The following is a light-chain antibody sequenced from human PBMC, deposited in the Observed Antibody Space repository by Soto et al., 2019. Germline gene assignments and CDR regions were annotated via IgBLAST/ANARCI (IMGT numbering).Light chain of an antibody. Sequence: PGERVTLSCRASQSVSSSYLTWYQQKPGQAPRLLIYGASTRATSIPARFSGSGSGTNFTLTISSLEPEDFAVFYCQQYGSSPFTFGPGTKVDIK. CDR1: QSVSSSY. CDR3: QQYGSSPFT. J-gene: IGKJ3*01. V-gene: IGKV3-20*01. CDR2: GAS.